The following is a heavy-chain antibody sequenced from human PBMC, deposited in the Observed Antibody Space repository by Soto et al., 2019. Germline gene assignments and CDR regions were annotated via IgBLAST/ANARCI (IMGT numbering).Heavy chain of an antibody. V-gene: IGHV3-23*01. D-gene: IGHD2-8*02. CDR1: GFNFRSYA. CDR2: ISGSGGST. CDR3: AKDPGEDTYWFDY. Sequence: PGGSLRLSCAASGFNFRSYAMSWVRQAPGKGLEWVSSISGSGGSTYYADSVKGRFTISRDNSKNTLYLQMNSLRAEDTAVYYCAKDPGEDTYWFDYWGQGTLVTVSS. J-gene: IGHJ4*02.